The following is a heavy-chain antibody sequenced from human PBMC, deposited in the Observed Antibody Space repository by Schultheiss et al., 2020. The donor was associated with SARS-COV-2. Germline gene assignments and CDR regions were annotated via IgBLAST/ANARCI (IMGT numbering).Heavy chain of an antibody. D-gene: IGHD3-10*01. CDR1: GYTFTGYY. CDR2: INPSGGST. Sequence: ASVKVSCKASGYTFTGYYMHWVRQAPGQGLEWMGIINPSGGSTSYAQKFQGRVTMTRNTAISTAYMELSSLRSEDTAVYYCARGVHYGSGSWAYYYYGMDVWGQGTTVTVSS. V-gene: IGHV1-46*01. CDR3: ARGVHYGSGSWAYYYYGMDV. J-gene: IGHJ6*02.